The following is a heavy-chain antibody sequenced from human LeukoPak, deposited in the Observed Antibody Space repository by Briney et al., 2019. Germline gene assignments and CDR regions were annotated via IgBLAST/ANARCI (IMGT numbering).Heavy chain of an antibody. CDR2: IGVFNGNR. CDR3: GRDWDWHVQF. CDR1: GYTFSRYG. J-gene: IGHJ4*02. D-gene: IGHD1-26*01. Sequence: ASVKVSCKTSGYTFSRYGFSWVRQAPGQGLEWIGWIGVFNGNRNYAKSVQGRITLTADTSTNTTYMELRSLTSDDTAVYFCGRDWDWHVQFWGQGSLLTVSP. V-gene: IGHV1-18*01.